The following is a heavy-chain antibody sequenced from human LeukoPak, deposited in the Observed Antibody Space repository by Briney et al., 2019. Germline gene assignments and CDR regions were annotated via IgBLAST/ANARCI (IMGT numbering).Heavy chain of an antibody. D-gene: IGHD2-8*01. CDR3: ARLRKGYCTNGVCYYTFFDH. J-gene: IGHJ4*02. CDR2: IKQDGSEK. Sequence: GSLRLSCAASGFTFSSYWMSWVRQAPGKGLEWVANIKQDGSEKYYVDSVKGRFTISRDNAKNSLYLQMNSLRAEDTAVYYCARLRKGYCTNGVCYYTFFDHWGQGTLVTVSS. V-gene: IGHV3-7*01. CDR1: GFTFSSYW.